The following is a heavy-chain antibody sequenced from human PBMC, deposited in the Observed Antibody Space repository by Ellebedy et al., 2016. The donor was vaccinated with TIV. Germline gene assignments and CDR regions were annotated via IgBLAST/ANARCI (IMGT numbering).Heavy chain of an antibody. V-gene: IGHV4-4*07. CDR2: LYSSGST. Sequence: PSETLSLTCSVSGVAISSYYWTWIRQPAGKGLEYIGRLYSSGSTNYNPSLKSRVTMSLDTSKNQFSLQLTSVTAADTAVYYCARGPTFYYGVDVWGQGTTVTVSS. CDR3: ARGPTFYYGVDV. CDR1: GVAISSYY. J-gene: IGHJ6*02.